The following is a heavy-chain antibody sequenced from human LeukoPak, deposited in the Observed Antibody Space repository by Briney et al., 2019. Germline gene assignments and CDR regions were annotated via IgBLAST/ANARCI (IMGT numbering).Heavy chain of an antibody. J-gene: IGHJ4*02. V-gene: IGHV3-21*01. CDR1: GFTFSSYS. D-gene: IGHD7-27*01. CDR3: ASSLTGDFDY. Sequence: PGGSLRLSCAASGFTFSSYSMNWVRQAPGKGLEWVSSISSSSSYIYYADSVKGRFTTSRDNAKNSLYLQMNSLRAEDTAVYYCASSLTGDFDYWGQGTLVTVSS. CDR2: ISSSSSYI.